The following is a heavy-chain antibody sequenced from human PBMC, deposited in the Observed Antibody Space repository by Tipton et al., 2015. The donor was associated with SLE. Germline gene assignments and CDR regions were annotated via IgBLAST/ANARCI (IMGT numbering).Heavy chain of an antibody. V-gene: IGHV4-59*01. Sequence: TLSLTCTVSGGSISSYYWSWIRQPPGKGLEWIGYIYYSGSTNYNPSLKSRVTISVDTSKNQFSLKLSSVTAADTAVYYCARGDHPLPWFDPWGQGTLVTVSS. CDR2: IYYSGST. J-gene: IGHJ5*02. CDR1: GGSISSYY. CDR3: ARGDHPLPWFDP.